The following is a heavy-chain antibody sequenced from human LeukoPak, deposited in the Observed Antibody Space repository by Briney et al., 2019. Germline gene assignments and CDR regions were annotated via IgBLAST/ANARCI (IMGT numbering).Heavy chain of an antibody. D-gene: IGHD2-2*01. CDR1: GFTFSSYA. CDR2: ISYDGSNI. Sequence: GRSLRLSCAASGFTFSSYAMHWVRQAPGKGLEWVAVISYDGSNIYYADSVKGRFTISRDNSKNTLYLQMNSLRAEDTAVYYCARDCSSTSCYEYWGQGTLVTVSS. V-gene: IGHV3-30-3*01. J-gene: IGHJ4*02. CDR3: ARDCSSTSCYEY.